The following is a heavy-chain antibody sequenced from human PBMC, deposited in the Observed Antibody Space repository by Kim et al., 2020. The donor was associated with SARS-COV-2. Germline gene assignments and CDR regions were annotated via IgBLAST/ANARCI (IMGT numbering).Heavy chain of an antibody. V-gene: IGHV4-4*02. CDR3: ARDLGYSSSWYGDC. D-gene: IGHD6-13*01. J-gene: IGHJ4*02. Sequence: NPSLKSRVTISVDKSKNQFSLKLSSVTAADTAVYYCARDLGYSSSWYGDCWGQGTLVTVSP.